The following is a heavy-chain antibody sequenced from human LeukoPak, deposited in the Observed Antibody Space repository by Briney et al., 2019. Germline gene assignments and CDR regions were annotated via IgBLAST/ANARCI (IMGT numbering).Heavy chain of an antibody. CDR2: IYYSGST. CDR1: GGSISSSSYY. V-gene: IGHV4-39*01. J-gene: IGHJ5*02. Sequence: SETLSLTCTVSGGSISSSSYYWGWIRQPPGKGLEWIGSIYYSGSTYYNPSLTSRVTISVDTSKNQFSLKLSSVTAADTAVYYCARSYDFWSGKTTFDPWGQGTLVTVSS. CDR3: ARSYDFWSGKTTFDP. D-gene: IGHD3-3*01.